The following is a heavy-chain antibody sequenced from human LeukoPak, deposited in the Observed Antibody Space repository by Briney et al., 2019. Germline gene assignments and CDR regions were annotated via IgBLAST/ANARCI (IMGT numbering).Heavy chain of an antibody. CDR3: ARVPGLWSTAGVDI. CDR2: ISSSSSYI. V-gene: IGHV3-21*01. Sequence: GGSLRLSCAASGFTFSSYSMNWVRQAPGKGLEWVSSISSSSSYIYYADSVKGRFTISRDNAKNSLYLQMNSLRAEDTAVYYCARVPGLWSTAGVDIWGQGTMVTVSS. D-gene: IGHD5-18*01. CDR1: GFTFSSYS. J-gene: IGHJ3*02.